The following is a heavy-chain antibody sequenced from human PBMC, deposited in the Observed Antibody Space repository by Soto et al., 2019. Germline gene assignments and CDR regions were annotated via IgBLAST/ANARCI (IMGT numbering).Heavy chain of an antibody. CDR3: AREGMTTASAYYYYSGMDV. Sequence: GGSLSPSCAASGFTFSSYWMSWVRQTPGKGLEWVANIKQDGSEKYYVDSVKGRFTISRDNAKNSLYLQMNSLRAEDTAVYYCAREGMTTASAYYYYSGMDVWGQGTTITVSS. D-gene: IGHD4-17*01. V-gene: IGHV3-7*01. CDR2: IKQDGSEK. J-gene: IGHJ6*02. CDR1: GFTFSSYW.